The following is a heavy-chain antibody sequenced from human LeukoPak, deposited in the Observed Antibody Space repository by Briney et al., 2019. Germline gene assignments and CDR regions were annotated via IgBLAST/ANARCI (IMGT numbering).Heavy chain of an antibody. D-gene: IGHD3-22*01. Sequence: PGGSLRLSCAASGFTFSSYWMSWDRQAPGKGLEWVANIKQDGSEKYYVDSVKGRFTISRDNAKNSLYLQMNSLRAEDTAVYYCARVYYDSSGYYFDYWGQGTLVTVSS. CDR1: GFTFSSYW. CDR2: IKQDGSEK. V-gene: IGHV3-7*01. J-gene: IGHJ4*02. CDR3: ARVYYDSSGYYFDY.